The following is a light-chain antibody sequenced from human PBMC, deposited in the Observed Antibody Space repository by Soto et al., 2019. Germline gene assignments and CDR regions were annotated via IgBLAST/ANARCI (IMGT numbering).Light chain of an antibody. CDR3: QQSYRSPYT. Sequence: IQLTQSPSSLSASVGDRVTVTCRASQSINIYLNWYQQKPGKAPTLLIYGASSLQSGVPSRFSGGGSRTDFTLTISSLQTEDFATYYCQQSYRSPYTFGQGTKLGI. J-gene: IGKJ2*01. V-gene: IGKV1-39*01. CDR1: QSINIY. CDR2: GAS.